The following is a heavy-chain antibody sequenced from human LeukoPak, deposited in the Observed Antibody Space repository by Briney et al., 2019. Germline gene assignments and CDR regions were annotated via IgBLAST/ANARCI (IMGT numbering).Heavy chain of an antibody. J-gene: IGHJ4*02. CDR1: GGTFSSYA. CDR3: AREDGEMATSYFDY. CDR2: IIPILGTA. D-gene: IGHD5-24*01. Sequence: ASVKVSCKASGGTFSSYAISWVRQAPGQGLEWMGRIIPILGTANYAQKFQGRVTITADKSTSTAYMELSSLRSEDTAVYYCAREDGEMATSYFDYWGQGTLVTVSS. V-gene: IGHV1-69*04.